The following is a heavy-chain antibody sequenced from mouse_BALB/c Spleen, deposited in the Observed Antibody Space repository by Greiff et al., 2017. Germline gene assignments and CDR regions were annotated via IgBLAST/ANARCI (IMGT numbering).Heavy chain of an antibody. Sequence: EVKLMESGGGLVQPGGSRKLSCAASGFTFSSFGMHWVRQAPEKGLEWVAYISSGSSTIYYADTVKGRFTISRDNPKNTLFLKRTSLRSEDTAMYYCARKGSYYRYDGYAMDYWGQGTSVTVSS. CDR3: ARKGSYYRYDGYAMDY. D-gene: IGHD2-14*01. CDR2: ISSGSSTI. CDR1: GFTFSSFG. V-gene: IGHV5-17*02. J-gene: IGHJ4*01.